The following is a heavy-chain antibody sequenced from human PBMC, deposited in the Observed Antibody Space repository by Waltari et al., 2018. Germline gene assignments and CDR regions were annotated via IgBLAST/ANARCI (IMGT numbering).Heavy chain of an antibody. J-gene: IGHJ4*02. V-gene: IGHV3-11*01. CDR3: ARGRFSSGSDY. CDR1: GFPFRDFH. D-gene: IGHD6-19*01. CDR2: ISSHSSNI. Sequence: QVQLEESGGGLVKPGGSLRLSCAASGFPFRDFHMTWIRQAAGKGLEWVSYISSHSSNIYYADSVKGRFTVSRDNAKNFLYLQMNSLRADDTARYYCARGRFSSGSDYWGQGTQVTVSS.